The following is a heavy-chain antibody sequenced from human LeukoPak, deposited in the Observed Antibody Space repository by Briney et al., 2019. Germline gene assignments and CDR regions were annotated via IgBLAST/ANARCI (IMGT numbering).Heavy chain of an antibody. V-gene: IGHV4-4*07. D-gene: IGHD6-13*01. Sequence: SQTLSLTCTVAAGSISSNYWSWIRQPDGKGLEWIGHIYTSGSTNHSPSLKSRVTMSVDTAKKQFLLKLSSVTAADMAVYYWARDGDSSWYGGFDPWGQGTLVTVSS. CDR1: AGSISSNY. CDR2: IYTSGST. CDR3: ARDGDSSWYGGFDP. J-gene: IGHJ5*02.